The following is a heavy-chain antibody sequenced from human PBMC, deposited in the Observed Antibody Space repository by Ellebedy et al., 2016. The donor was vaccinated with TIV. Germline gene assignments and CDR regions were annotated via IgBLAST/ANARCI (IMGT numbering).Heavy chain of an antibody. J-gene: IGHJ6*03. CDR3: ARIVVVPAAMGPYCYYMDV. CDR2: IHYSGST. V-gene: IGHV4-39*01. Sequence: SETLSLTXTVSGGSISSSSYYWGWIRQPPGKGLEWIGSIHYSGSTYYNPSLKSRVTISVDTSKNQFSLKLSSVTAADTAVYYCARIVVVPAAMGPYCYYMDVWGKGTTVTVSS. CDR1: GGSISSSSYY. D-gene: IGHD2-2*01.